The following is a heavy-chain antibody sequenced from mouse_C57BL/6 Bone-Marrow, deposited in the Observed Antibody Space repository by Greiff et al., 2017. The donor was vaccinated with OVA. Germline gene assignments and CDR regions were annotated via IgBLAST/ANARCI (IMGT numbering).Heavy chain of an antibody. CDR1: GYTFTSYW. V-gene: IGHV1-53*01. CDR2: INPSNGGT. CDR3: ARRVGSSYPAWFAY. J-gene: IGHJ3*01. D-gene: IGHD1-1*01. Sequence: VQRVESGTELVKPGASVKLSCKASGYTFTSYWMHWVKQRPGQGLEWIGNINPSNGGTNYNEKFKSKATLTVDKSSSTAYMQLSSLTSEDSAVYYCARRVGSSYPAWFAYWGQGTLVTVSA.